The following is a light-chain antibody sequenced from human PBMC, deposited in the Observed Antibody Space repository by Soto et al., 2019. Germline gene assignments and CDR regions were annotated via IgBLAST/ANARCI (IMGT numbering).Light chain of an antibody. Sequence: EIVMTQSPATLSVSPGERATLSCGASQSVSSNLAWYQQKPGQTPRLLIYDAFARATGIPARFSGSGSGTEFTLTISSLQSEDFAVYYCQQYNNWPRTFGQGTKVEIK. CDR1: QSVSSN. CDR2: DAF. CDR3: QQYNNWPRT. V-gene: IGKV3-15*01. J-gene: IGKJ1*01.